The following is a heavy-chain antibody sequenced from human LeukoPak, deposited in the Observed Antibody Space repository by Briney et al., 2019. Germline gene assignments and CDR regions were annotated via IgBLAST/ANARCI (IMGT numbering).Heavy chain of an antibody. D-gene: IGHD3-22*01. V-gene: IGHV4-39*07. Sequence: SETLSLTCTVSGGSISSSTYYWGWIRQPPGKGLEWIGSITYSGSTYHNPSLESRVTLSVDTSKNQFSLRLNSVTAADTAVYYCARDFDYYDSYWFDPWGQGTLVTVSS. CDR3: ARDFDYYDSYWFDP. CDR1: GGSISSSTYY. CDR2: ITYSGST. J-gene: IGHJ5*02.